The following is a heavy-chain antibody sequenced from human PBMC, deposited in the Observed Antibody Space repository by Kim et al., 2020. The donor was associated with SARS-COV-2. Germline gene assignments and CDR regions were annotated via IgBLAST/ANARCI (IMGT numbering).Heavy chain of an antibody. CDR3: AREVGPILRYFMHQTGGYFDY. J-gene: IGHJ4*02. CDR2: INPNSGGT. D-gene: IGHD3-9*01. Sequence: ASVKVSCKASGYTFTGYYMHWVRQAPGQGLEWMGRINPNSGGTNYAQKFQGRVTMTRDTSISTAYMELSRLRSDDTAVYYCAREVGPILRYFMHQTGGYFDYWGQGTLVTVSS. V-gene: IGHV1-2*06. CDR1: GYTFTGYY.